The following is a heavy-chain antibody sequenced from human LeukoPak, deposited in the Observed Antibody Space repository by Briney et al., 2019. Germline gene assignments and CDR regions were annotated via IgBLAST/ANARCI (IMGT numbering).Heavy chain of an antibody. D-gene: IGHD3-9*01. Sequence: PGGSLRLSCAASGFTFSSYWMSWVRQAPGKGLEWVANIKQDGSEKYYVDSVKGRFTISRDNAKNSLYLQMNSLRAEDTAVYYCATDYDILTGYLPAHYWGQGTLSPSPQ. CDR2: IKQDGSEK. CDR1: GFTFSSYW. V-gene: IGHV3-7*03. J-gene: IGHJ4*02. CDR3: ATDYDILTGYLPAHY.